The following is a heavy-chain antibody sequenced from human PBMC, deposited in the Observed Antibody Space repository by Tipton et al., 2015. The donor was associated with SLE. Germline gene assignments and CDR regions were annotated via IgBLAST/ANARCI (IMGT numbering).Heavy chain of an antibody. D-gene: IGHD4-11*01. Sequence: GLVKPSETLSLTCTISGGLFSYYAWNWIRKSPGKGPEWIGSVYSSGITNYNPSLRVRVTMSVCTTNNQFSLKLGPVSAAGTALYYYARDDFSTATHSHDGIDIWVQGTMVTVSS. CDR3: ARDDFSTATHSHDGIDI. CDR1: GGLFSYYA. V-gene: IGHV4-59*01. CDR2: VYSSGIT. J-gene: IGHJ3*02.